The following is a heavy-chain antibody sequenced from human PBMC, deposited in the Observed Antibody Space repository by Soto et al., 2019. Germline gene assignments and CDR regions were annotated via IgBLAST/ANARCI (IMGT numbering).Heavy chain of an antibody. CDR1: GFTFSSYA. D-gene: IGHD6-6*01. CDR3: ATLGVAARPPNDY. V-gene: IGHV3-23*01. Sequence: EVQLLESGGGLVQPGGSLRLSCEASGFTFSSYAMSWVRQAPGKGLAWVSAISGSGGSTYYADSVKGRFTISRDNSKNTLYLQMNSLRAEDTAVYYCATLGVAARPPNDYWGQGTLVTVSS. J-gene: IGHJ4*02. CDR2: ISGSGGST.